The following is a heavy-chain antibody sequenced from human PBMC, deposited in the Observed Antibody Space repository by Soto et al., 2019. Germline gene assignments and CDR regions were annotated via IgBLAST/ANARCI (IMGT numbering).Heavy chain of an antibody. D-gene: IGHD5-12*01. CDR3: AGGEGGDGYNSAPLAY. V-gene: IGHV1-69*13. Sequence: SVKVSCKASGGTFSSYAISWVRQAPGQGLEWMGGIIPIFGTANYAQKFQGRVTITADESTSTAYMELSSLRSEDTAVYYCAGGEGGDGYNSAPLAYWAKGPLAPVPS. J-gene: IGHJ4*02. CDR2: IIPIFGTA. CDR1: GGTFSSYA.